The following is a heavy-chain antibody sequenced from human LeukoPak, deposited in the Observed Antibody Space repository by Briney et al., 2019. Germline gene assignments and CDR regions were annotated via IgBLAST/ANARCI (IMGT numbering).Heavy chain of an antibody. J-gene: IGHJ4*02. Sequence: GASVKVSCKASGYTFTSYYMHWVRQAPGQGLEWMGIINPSGGSTSYAQKFQGRVTMTRDTSTSTVYMELSSLRSEDTAVYYCARGRGIAAAGSHFDYWGQGTLVTVSS. CDR1: GYTFTSYY. CDR2: INPSGGST. D-gene: IGHD6-13*01. CDR3: ARGRGIAAAGSHFDY. V-gene: IGHV1-46*01.